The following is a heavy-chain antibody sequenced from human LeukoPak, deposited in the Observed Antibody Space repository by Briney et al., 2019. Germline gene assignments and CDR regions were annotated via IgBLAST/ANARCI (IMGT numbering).Heavy chain of an antibody. CDR3: ASLAGDI. J-gene: IGHJ3*02. CDR1: RFTVSSHY. CDR2: IHSGGST. V-gene: IGHV3-66*02. D-gene: IGHD6-19*01. Sequence: PGGFLRLSCAASRFTVSSHYMSWVRQAPGKGLEWVSVIHSGGSTYHADSVKGRFTISRDSSKNTVYLQMNSMRVEDTAVYYCASLAGDIWGQGTMVTVSS.